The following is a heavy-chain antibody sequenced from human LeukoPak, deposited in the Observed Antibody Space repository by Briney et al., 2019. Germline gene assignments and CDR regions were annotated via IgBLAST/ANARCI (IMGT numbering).Heavy chain of an antibody. CDR3: ARDGYNVYYYGMDV. J-gene: IGHJ6*02. Sequence: NPSETLSLTCTVSGGSISSYYWSWIRQPPGKGLEWIGYIYYSGSTNYNPSLKSRVTISIDTSKKQFSLKLSSVTAADTAVYYCARDGYNVYYYGMDVWGQGTTVTVSS. D-gene: IGHD5-24*01. CDR1: GGSISSYY. CDR2: IYYSGST. V-gene: IGHV4-59*01.